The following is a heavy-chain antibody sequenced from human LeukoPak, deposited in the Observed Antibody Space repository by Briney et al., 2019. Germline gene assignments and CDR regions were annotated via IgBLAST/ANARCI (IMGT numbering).Heavy chain of an antibody. CDR3: ARDAYGSGKGYFDY. J-gene: IGHJ4*02. CDR1: GYAFTSYG. CDR2: ISSYDGNT. V-gene: IGHV1-18*01. Sequence: ASVKVSCKASGYAFTSYGFSWVRQAPGQGLEWMGWISSYDGNTKSIDKLQGRVTMTTDTSTNTAYMELRSLRSDDTAVYYCARDAYGSGKGYFDYWGQGTLVTVSS. D-gene: IGHD3-10*01.